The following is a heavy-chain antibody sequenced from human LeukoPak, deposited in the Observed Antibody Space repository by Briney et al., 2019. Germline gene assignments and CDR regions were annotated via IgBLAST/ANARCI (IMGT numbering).Heavy chain of an antibody. CDR2: INSDGSST. CDR1: GFTFSSYW. V-gene: IGHV3-74*01. D-gene: IGHD3/OR15-3a*01. CDR3: ARGTGYSVFDY. J-gene: IGHJ4*02. Sequence: GGSLRLSCAASGFTFSSYWMEWVRQVPGKGLVWVSRINSDGSSTSYADSVKGRFTISRDNAKNTLYLQMNSLRAEDTAVYYCARGTGYSVFDYWGQGTLVTVSS.